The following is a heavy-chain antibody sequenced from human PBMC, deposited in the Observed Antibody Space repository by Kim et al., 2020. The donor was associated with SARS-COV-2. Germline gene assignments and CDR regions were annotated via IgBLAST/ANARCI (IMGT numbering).Heavy chain of an antibody. Sequence: ASVKVSCKASGYTFTSYYMHWVRQAPGQGLEWMGIINPSGGSTRYAQKFQGRVTMTRDTSTSTVYMELSSLRSEDTAVYYCARDRGVGVHYYGMDVWGQGTTVTVSS. CDR1: GYTFTSYY. D-gene: IGHD1-26*01. V-gene: IGHV1-46*01. J-gene: IGHJ6*02. CDR3: ARDRGVGVHYYGMDV. CDR2: INPSGGST.